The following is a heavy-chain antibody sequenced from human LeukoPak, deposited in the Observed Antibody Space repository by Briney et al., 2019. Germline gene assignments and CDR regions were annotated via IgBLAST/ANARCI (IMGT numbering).Heavy chain of an antibody. CDR2: IYPRDGST. CDR3: ARDQEGFDY. J-gene: IGHJ4*02. Sequence: ASVKVSCKASGYTFTSNYIHWVRQAPGQGLEWMGMIYPRDGSTSYAQKFQGRVTVTRDTSTSTVLMELSGLRSEDTAVYYCARDQEGFDYWGQGTPVTVSS. V-gene: IGHV1-46*01. CDR1: GYTFTSNY.